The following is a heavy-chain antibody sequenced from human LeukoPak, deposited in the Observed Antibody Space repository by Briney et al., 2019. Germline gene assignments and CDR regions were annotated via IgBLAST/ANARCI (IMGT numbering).Heavy chain of an antibody. CDR3: ARRHDSFDY. Sequence: GESLKISCQASGYKFSTYWIGWVRQAPGRGLEWMGNIYPGDSDTRYNPSFRGQVTVSADKSTNTVYPQWSAVQASDSGMYYCARRHDSFDYWGQGTLVTVSS. J-gene: IGHJ4*02. CDR2: IYPGDSDT. V-gene: IGHV5-51*01. CDR1: GYKFSTYW.